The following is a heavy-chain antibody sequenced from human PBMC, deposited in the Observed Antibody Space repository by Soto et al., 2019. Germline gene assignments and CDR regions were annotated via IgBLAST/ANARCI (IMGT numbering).Heavy chain of an antibody. V-gene: IGHV1-3*01. CDR2: IHAGNGDT. CDR1: GYAFSSYP. CDR3: AAGLHFWSGPHFLDY. Sequence: ASVKVSCGASGYAFSSYPIDWVRQAPGQRLEWMGWIHAGNGDTKYSQKFQGRVTITRDTSATTVFLELNSLTSEDTSVYYCAAGLHFWSGPHFLDYWGQGTLVTVSS. J-gene: IGHJ4*02. D-gene: IGHD3-3*02.